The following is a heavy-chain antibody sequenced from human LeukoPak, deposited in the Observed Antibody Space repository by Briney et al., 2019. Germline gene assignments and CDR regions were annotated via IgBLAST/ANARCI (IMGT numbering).Heavy chain of an antibody. J-gene: IGHJ5*02. CDR3: ARGDCSGGSGYFNCSDP. CDR2: INHSGST. Sequence: PSETLSLTCPLYGGSVSRYYWSWVRQPPGKGLEWIGEINHSGSTNYNPSLKSRVTISVDTSKNQFALKLSSATAADTAVYYCARGDCSGGSGYFNCSDPWGQGTLVTVSS. CDR1: GGSVSRYY. V-gene: IGHV4-34*01. D-gene: IGHD2-15*01.